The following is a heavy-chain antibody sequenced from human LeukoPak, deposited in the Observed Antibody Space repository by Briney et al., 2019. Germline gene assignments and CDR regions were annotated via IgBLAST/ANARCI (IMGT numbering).Heavy chain of an antibody. J-gene: IGHJ5*02. V-gene: IGHV3-53*01. CDR2: IYSGGST. Sequence: PGGSLRLSCAASGFTVSSNYMSWVRQAPGKGLEWVSVIYSGGSTYYADSVKGRFPISRDNSKNTLYLQMNSLRAEDTAVYYCASSPYSSGWYGWFDPWGLGTLVTVSS. CDR1: GFTVSSNY. CDR3: ASSPYSSGWYGWFDP. D-gene: IGHD6-19*01.